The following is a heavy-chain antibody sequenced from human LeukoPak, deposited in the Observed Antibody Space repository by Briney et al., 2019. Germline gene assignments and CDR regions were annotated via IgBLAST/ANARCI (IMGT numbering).Heavy chain of an antibody. J-gene: IGHJ4*02. V-gene: IGHV3-7*01. CDR2: IKEDGSEK. Sequence: GGSLRPSCAASGFTFSSYWMTWVRQAPGKGLEWVANIKEDGSEKYYVDSVKGRFTISRDNAKNSLYLQVNSLRAEDTAVYYCARDSPLYLSWGQGTLVTVSS. D-gene: IGHD3-16*01. CDR3: ARDSPLYLS. CDR1: GFTFSSYW.